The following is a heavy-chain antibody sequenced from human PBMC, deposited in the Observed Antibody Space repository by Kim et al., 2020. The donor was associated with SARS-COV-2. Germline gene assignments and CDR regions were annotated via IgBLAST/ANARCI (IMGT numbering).Heavy chain of an antibody. CDR3: TRVPATTLAFWDAFDI. D-gene: IGHD1-1*01. J-gene: IGHJ3*02. V-gene: IGHV3-73*01. Sequence: SVGGRFTISSDDSKNTAYLQMNNLKTEDTAVYYCTRVPATTLAFWDAFDIWGRGTMVTVSS.